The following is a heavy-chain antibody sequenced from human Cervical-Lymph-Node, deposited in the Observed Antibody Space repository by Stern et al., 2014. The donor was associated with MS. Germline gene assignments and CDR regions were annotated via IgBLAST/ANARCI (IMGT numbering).Heavy chain of an antibody. CDR2: IFPVFGTP. V-gene: IGHV1-69*01. Sequence: QVQLVESGAEVPKPGPSVKVSCEASGGTFSKFPSSWVRQAPGQGIEWMGGIFPVFGTPTYAQEFRGRVTITADVSTSTVYMELSSLRSDDTAVYYCALSSETSDRWYSLGYDLWGQGTLVTVSS. J-gene: IGHJ5*02. D-gene: IGHD6-13*01. CDR1: GGTFSKFP. CDR3: ALSSETSDRWYSLGYDL.